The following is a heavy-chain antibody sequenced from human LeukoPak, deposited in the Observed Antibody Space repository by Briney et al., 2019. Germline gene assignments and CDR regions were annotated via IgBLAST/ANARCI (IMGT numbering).Heavy chain of an antibody. V-gene: IGHV3-9*01. CDR1: GFTFDDYA. Sequence: PGGSLRLSCAASGFTFDDYAMHWVRQAPGKGLEWVSGISWNSGSIGYADSVKGRFTISRDNAKNSLYLQMNSLRAEDTALYYCAKDIDYGSGSFDYWGQGTLVTVSS. CDR3: AKDIDYGSGSFDY. J-gene: IGHJ4*02. CDR2: ISWNSGSI. D-gene: IGHD3-10*01.